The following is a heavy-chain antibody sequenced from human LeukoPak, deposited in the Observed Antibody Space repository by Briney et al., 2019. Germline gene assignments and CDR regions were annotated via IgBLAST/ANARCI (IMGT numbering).Heavy chain of an antibody. Sequence: SETLSLTCAVYGGSFSGYYWSWIRQPPGKGLEWIGEINHSGSTNYNPSLKSRVTISVDTSKNQFSLKLSSVTAADTAVYYCARDPGGVRFPGRYFDLWGRGTLVTVSS. V-gene: IGHV4-34*01. J-gene: IGHJ2*01. CDR2: INHSGST. CDR3: ARDPGGVRFPGRYFDL. D-gene: IGHD3-3*01. CDR1: GGSFSGYY.